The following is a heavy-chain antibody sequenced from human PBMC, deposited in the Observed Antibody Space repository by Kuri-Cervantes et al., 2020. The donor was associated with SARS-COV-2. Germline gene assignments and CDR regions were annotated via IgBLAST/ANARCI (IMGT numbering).Heavy chain of an antibody. V-gene: IGHV4-34*01. CDR3: AREPRPGYRDY. D-gene: IGHD6-25*01. J-gene: IGHJ4*02. CDR2: INHSGST. Sequence: SETLSLTCAVYGGSFRGYYWSWIRQPPGKGLEWIGEINHSGSTNYNPSLKSRVTLSVDTSKNQFFLQLSPMTAADTAVYYCAREPRPGYRDYWGRGTLVTVSS. CDR1: GGSFRGYY.